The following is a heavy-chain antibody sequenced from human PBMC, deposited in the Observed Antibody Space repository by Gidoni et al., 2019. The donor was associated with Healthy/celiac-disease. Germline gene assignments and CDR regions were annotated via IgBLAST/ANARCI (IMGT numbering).Heavy chain of an antibody. CDR1: GGSISSSSYY. Sequence: QLQLQESGPGLVKPSETLSLTCTVSGGSISSSSYYWGWIRQPPGKGLEWIGSIYYSGSTYYNPSLKSRVTISVDTSKNQFSLKLSSVTAADTAVYYCASYCSSTSCYKAPDAFDIWGQGTMVTVSS. CDR2: IYYSGST. J-gene: IGHJ3*02. D-gene: IGHD2-2*02. V-gene: IGHV4-39*01. CDR3: ASYCSSTSCYKAPDAFDI.